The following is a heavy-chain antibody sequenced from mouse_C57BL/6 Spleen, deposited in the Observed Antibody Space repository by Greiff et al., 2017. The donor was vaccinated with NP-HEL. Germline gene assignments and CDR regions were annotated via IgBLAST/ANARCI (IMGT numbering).Heavy chain of an antibody. J-gene: IGHJ4*01. CDR1: GYAFSSYW. V-gene: IGHV1-80*01. CDR2: IYPGDGDT. D-gene: IGHD4-1*01. CDR3: AGDWDRDYAMDY. Sequence: VKLMESGAELVKPGASVKISCKASGYAFSSYWMNWVKQRPGKGLEWIGQIYPGDGDTNYNGKFKGKATLTADKSSSTAYMQLSSLTSEDSAVYFCAGDWDRDYAMDYWGQGTSVTVSS.